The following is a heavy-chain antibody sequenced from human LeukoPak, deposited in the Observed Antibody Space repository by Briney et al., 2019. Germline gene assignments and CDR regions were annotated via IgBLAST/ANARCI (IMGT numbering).Heavy chain of an antibody. CDR1: GVTFSSYA. V-gene: IGHV3-23*01. J-gene: IGHJ1*01. Sequence: GGSLRLSCAASGVTFSSYAMSWVRQAPGKGLEWVSAISCSGGSTYYADSVKGRFTISRDNSKNTLYLQMNRLRAEDTAVYYCAKDRIEGSNWYRLAEYFQHWGQGTLVTVSS. D-gene: IGHD6-13*01. CDR3: AKDRIEGSNWYRLAEYFQH. CDR2: ISCSGGST.